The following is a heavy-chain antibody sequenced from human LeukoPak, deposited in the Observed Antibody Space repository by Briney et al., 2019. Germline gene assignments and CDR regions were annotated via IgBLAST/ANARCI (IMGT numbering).Heavy chain of an antibody. Sequence: GGSLRLSCAASGFTFSSYEMNWVRQAPGKGLEWVSYISSSGSTIYYADSVKGRFTISRDNAKNSLYLQMNSLRAEDTAVYYCAREGVYDSSGWDAFDIWGQGTMVTVSS. CDR1: GFTFSSYE. J-gene: IGHJ3*02. CDR3: AREGVYDSSGWDAFDI. V-gene: IGHV3-48*03. CDR2: ISSSGSTI. D-gene: IGHD3-22*01.